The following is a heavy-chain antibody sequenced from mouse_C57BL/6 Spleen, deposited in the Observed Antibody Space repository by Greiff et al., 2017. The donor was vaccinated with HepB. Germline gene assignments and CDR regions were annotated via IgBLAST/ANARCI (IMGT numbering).Heavy chain of an antibody. J-gene: IGHJ3*01. CDR3: ATSGGFAY. Sequence: QVQLQQSGPELVKPGASVKIYCKASGYAFSSSWMNWVKQRPGKGLEWIGRIYPGDGDTNYNGKFKGKATLTADKSSSTAYMQLSSLTSEDSAVYICATSGGFAYWGQVTLVTVSA. CDR2: IYPGDGDT. V-gene: IGHV1-82*01. D-gene: IGHD1-3*01. CDR1: GYAFSSSW.